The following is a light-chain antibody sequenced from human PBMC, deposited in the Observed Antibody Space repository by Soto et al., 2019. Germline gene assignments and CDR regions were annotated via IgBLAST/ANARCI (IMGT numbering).Light chain of an antibody. CDR3: QNYNSAPT. Sequence: DIQMTQAPSSRSASVGDRVTMTCRASQGISNYLAWYQQKPGKVPKLLIYAASTLQSGVPSRFSGSGSGTDFTLTISSLQPEDVATYYCQNYNSAPTFGQGTKVEIK. CDR2: AAS. V-gene: IGKV1-27*01. CDR1: QGISNY. J-gene: IGKJ1*01.